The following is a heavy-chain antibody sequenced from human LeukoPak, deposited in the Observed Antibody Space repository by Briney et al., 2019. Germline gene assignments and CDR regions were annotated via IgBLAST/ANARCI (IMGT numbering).Heavy chain of an antibody. D-gene: IGHD5-18*01. CDR1: GFTFSSYG. Sequence: GGSLRLSCAASGFTFSSYGMHWVRQAPGKGLEWVAVISYDGSNKYYADSVKGRFTISRDNSKNTLYLQMNSLRAEDTAVYYCAKDGVRGYSYGSDYWGQGTLVTVSS. J-gene: IGHJ4*02. V-gene: IGHV3-30*18. CDR3: AKDGVRGYSYGSDY. CDR2: ISYDGSNK.